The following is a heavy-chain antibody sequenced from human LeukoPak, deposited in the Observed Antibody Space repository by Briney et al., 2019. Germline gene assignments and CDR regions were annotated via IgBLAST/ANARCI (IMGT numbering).Heavy chain of an antibody. D-gene: IGHD6-6*01. Sequence: GASVKVSCKASGYTFTGYYMHWVRQAPGQGLEWMGWINPNSGGTNYAQKFQGRVTMTRDTSISTAYMELSRLRSDDTAVYYCARDPHRYEQLVLVSHYYYGMDVWGQGTTVTVSS. J-gene: IGHJ6*02. CDR1: GYTFTGYY. V-gene: IGHV1-2*02. CDR3: ARDPHRYEQLVLVSHYYYGMDV. CDR2: INPNSGGT.